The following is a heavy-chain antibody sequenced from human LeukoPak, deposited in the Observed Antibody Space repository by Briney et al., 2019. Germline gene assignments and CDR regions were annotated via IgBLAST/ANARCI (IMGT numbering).Heavy chain of an antibody. D-gene: IGHD3-16*01. CDR1: GFTFSSYA. J-gene: IGHJ3*02. CDR2: ISGSGGST. CDR3: AKSHGDYVWGSYPSAFDI. V-gene: IGHV3-23*01. Sequence: GGSPRLSCAASGFTFSSYAMSWVRQAPGKGLEWVSAISGSGGSTYYADSVKGRFTISRDNSKNTLYLQMNSLRAEDTAVYYCAKSHGDYVWGSYPSAFDIWGRGTMVTVSS.